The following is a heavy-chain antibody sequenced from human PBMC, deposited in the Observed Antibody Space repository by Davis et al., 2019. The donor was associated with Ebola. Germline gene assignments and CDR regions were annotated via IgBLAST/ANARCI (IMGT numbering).Heavy chain of an antibody. CDR1: GFTFSSYG. V-gene: IGHV3-9*01. Sequence: GGSLRLSCAASGFTFSSYGMHWVRQAPGKGLEWVSGISWNSGSIGYADSVKGRFTISRDNAKNSLYLQMNSLRAEDTALYYCAKDISVEIWHLGEFDYWGQGTLVTVSS. CDR2: ISWNSGSI. CDR3: AKDISVEIWHLGEFDY. D-gene: IGHD3-16*01. J-gene: IGHJ4*02.